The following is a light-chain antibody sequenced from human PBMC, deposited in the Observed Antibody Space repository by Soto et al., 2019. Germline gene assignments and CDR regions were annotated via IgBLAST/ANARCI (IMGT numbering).Light chain of an antibody. CDR1: SGHSGYA. CDR2: VNNDGSH. Sequence: QLVVTQSPSASASLGASVKLTCTLNSGHSGYAIAWHQQQPEKGPRFLMKVNNDGSHNKGDGIPDRFSGSSSGPERYLTISSLQSEDEADYYCQTWGTGSWVFGGGTQLTVL. V-gene: IGLV4-69*01. J-gene: IGLJ3*02. CDR3: QTWGTGSWV.